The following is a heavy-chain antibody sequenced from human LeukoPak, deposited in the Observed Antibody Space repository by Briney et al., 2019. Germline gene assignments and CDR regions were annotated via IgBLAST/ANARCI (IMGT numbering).Heavy chain of an antibody. Sequence: GESLKISCKGSGYSFTTYWIAWVRQMPGRGLEWMGIISPDDSDIRYSPSFQGHVTISADKSISTDYLQWSSLQASDTAMYYCARHEGSGSYYSYWGQGTLVTVSS. CDR2: ISPDDSDI. D-gene: IGHD1-26*01. J-gene: IGHJ4*02. CDR3: ARHEGSGSYYSY. CDR1: GYSFTTYW. V-gene: IGHV5-51*01.